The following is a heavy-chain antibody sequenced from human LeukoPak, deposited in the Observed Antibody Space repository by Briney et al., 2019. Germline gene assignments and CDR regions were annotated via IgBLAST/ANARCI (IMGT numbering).Heavy chain of an antibody. CDR3: AKIEVTMVRGFISYYYYGMDV. Sequence: GGSLRLSCAASGFTFSNYAMSWVRQAPGKGLEWVSAISDSGDDTYYADSVKGRFTISRDNSKNTLYLQMNSLRAEDTAVFYCAKIEVTMVRGFISYYYYGMDVWDKGTTVTVSS. V-gene: IGHV3-23*01. D-gene: IGHD3-10*01. J-gene: IGHJ6*04. CDR2: ISDSGDDT. CDR1: GFTFSNYA.